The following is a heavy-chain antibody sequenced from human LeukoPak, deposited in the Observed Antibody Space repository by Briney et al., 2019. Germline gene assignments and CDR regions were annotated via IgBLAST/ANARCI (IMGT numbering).Heavy chain of an antibody. J-gene: IGHJ4*02. CDR3: AREYILTGYPLDY. CDR2: ISPSDGGT. D-gene: IGHD3-9*01. CDR1: GYTFTSYY. V-gene: IGHV1-46*01. Sequence: ASVKVSCKASGYTFTSYYMHWVRQAPGQGLEWMGIISPSDGGTTYARKFQGRVTMTRDTSTSTVYMELSSLRSEDTAMYYCAREYILTGYPLDYWGQGTLVTVSS.